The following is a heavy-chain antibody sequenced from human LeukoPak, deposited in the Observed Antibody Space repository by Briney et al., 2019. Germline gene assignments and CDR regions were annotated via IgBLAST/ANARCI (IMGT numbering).Heavy chain of an antibody. CDR3: AKDRTGFVVAATYADY. Sequence: GGSLRLSCAASGFTFSSYGMHWVRQAPGKGLEWVAVISYDGSNKYHADSVKGRFTISRDNSKNTLYLQMNSLRAEDTAVYYCAKDRTGFVVAATYADYWGQGTLVTVSS. V-gene: IGHV3-30*18. J-gene: IGHJ4*02. CDR2: ISYDGSNK. CDR1: GFTFSSYG. D-gene: IGHD2-15*01.